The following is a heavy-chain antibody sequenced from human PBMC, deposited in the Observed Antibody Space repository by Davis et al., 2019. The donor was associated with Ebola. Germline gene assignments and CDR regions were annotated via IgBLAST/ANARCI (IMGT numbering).Heavy chain of an antibody. V-gene: IGHV5-51*01. Sequence: GESLKISCKGSGYSFSTYWIGWVRQMPGKGLDWMGIINPGDSDTRYSPSFQGQVTISADKSTSTVYLQWGSLKASDTAMYYCARQSHHFLSGPRTWFDPWGQGTLVTVSS. J-gene: IGHJ5*02. D-gene: IGHD3-3*01. CDR1: GYSFSTYW. CDR2: INPGDSDT. CDR3: ARQSHHFLSGPRTWFDP.